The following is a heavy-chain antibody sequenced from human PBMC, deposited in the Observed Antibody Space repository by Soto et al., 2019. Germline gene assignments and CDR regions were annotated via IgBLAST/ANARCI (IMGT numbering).Heavy chain of an antibody. Sequence: ASVKVSCKASGYTFTSYAMRWVRQAPGQRLEWMGWINAGNGNTKYSQKFQGRVTITRDTSASTAYMELSSLRSEDTAVYYCARVYSYGPFDYWGQGTLVTVSS. D-gene: IGHD5-18*01. V-gene: IGHV1-3*01. CDR3: ARVYSYGPFDY. CDR1: GYTFTSYA. J-gene: IGHJ4*02. CDR2: INAGNGNT.